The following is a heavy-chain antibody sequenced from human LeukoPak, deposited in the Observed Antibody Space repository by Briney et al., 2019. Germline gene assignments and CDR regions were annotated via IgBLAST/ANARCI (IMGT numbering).Heavy chain of an antibody. CDR2: ISYSGTT. CDR3: ARDSSSWSWGWFDP. V-gene: IGHV4-39*07. Sequence: SETLPLTCTVSGGSISSSSYYWGWIRQPPGKGLEWIGSISYSGTTYYNPSLKSRVTISVDTSKNQFSLKLSSVTAADTAEYYCARDSSSWSWGWFDPWGQGTLVTVSS. J-gene: IGHJ5*02. CDR1: GGSISSSSYY. D-gene: IGHD6-13*01.